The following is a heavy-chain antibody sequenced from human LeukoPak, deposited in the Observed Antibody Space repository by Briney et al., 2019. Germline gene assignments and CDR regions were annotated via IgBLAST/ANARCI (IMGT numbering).Heavy chain of an antibody. CDR2: IFYSGST. CDR1: GGSFSGYY. Sequence: SETLSLTCAVYGGSFSGYYWSWIRQPPGKGLEWIGNIFYSGSTYYSPSLKSRVTISADMSKNQFSLKLNSVTAADTAVYYCARTRINMLRGAFDYWGQGTLVTVSS. CDR3: ARTRINMLRGAFDY. J-gene: IGHJ4*02. D-gene: IGHD3-10*01. V-gene: IGHV4-34*12.